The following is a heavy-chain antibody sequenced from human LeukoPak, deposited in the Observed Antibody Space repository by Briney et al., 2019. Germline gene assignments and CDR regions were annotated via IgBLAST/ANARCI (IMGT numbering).Heavy chain of an antibody. J-gene: IGHJ4*02. V-gene: IGHV4-34*01. CDR3: ASLGSCISTSC. Sequence: KPSETLSLTCAVYGVSFSGYYWSWIRQPPGKGLEWIGEINHSGSTNYNPSLKSRVTISVDTSKKQFSLKLSSVTAADTAVYYCASLGSCISTSCWGQGTLVTVSS. CDR1: GVSFSGYY. D-gene: IGHD2-2*03. CDR2: INHSGST.